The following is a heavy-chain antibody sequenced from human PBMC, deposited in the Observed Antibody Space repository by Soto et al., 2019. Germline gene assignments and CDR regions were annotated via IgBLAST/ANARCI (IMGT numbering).Heavy chain of an antibody. CDR2: ISSSSSYI. J-gene: IGHJ4*02. D-gene: IGHD2-8*01. CDR3: ARDLEGYNGPLFDY. Sequence: PGGSLRLSCAASGFTFSSYSMNWVRQAPGKGLEWVSSISSSSSYIYYADSVKGRFTISRDNAKNSLYLQMNSLRAEDTAVYYCARDLEGYNGPLFDYWGQGTLVTVSS. CDR1: GFTFSSYS. V-gene: IGHV3-21*01.